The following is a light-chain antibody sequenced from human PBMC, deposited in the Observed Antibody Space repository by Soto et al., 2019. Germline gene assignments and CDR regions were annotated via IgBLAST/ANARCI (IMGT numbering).Light chain of an antibody. J-gene: IGKJ1*01. CDR1: QSVSSY. V-gene: IGKV3-11*01. CDR2: DAS. Sequence: EIVLTMSPATLSLSPGERATLSCRASQSVSSYFAWYQQKPGQAPRLLIYDASNRATGIPARFSGSGSGTDFTLTIISLEPEDFAVYFCQQRSTACPFGQGTKAETK. CDR3: QQRSTACP.